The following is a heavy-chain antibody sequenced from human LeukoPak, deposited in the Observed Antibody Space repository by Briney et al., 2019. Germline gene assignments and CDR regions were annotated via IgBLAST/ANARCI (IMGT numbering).Heavy chain of an antibody. CDR2: IYYSGST. Sequence: PSETLSLTCSVSGGSISGYYWSWIRQPPGKGLELIAYIYYSGSTNYNPSLKSRVTISVDTPKNQFSLELSSVTAADAAVYYCARRAYCGGDCYSLDYWGQGTLVTVSS. D-gene: IGHD2-21*02. CDR1: GGSISGYY. CDR3: ARRAYCGGDCYSLDY. J-gene: IGHJ4*02. V-gene: IGHV4-59*08.